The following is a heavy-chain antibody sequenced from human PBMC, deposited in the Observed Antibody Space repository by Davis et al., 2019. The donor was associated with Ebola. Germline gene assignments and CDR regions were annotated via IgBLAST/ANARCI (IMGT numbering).Heavy chain of an antibody. CDR3: AKRFGELFYYGMDV. Sequence: PGGSLRLSCAASGFTFSSYAMHWVRQAPGKGLEWVAVISYDGSNKYYADSVKGRFTISRDNSKNTLYLQMNSLRAEDTAVYYCAKRFGELFYYGMDVWGQGTTVTVSS. J-gene: IGHJ6*02. CDR1: GFTFSSYA. D-gene: IGHD3-10*01. V-gene: IGHV3-30-3*02. CDR2: ISYDGSNK.